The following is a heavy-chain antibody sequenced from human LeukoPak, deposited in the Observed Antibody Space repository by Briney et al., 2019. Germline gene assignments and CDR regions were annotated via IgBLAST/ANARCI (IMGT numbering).Heavy chain of an antibody. CDR1: GGSISSYY. CDR2: IYTSGST. V-gene: IGHV4-4*07. CDR3: ARRGIAAAGDPYYYYYGMDV. J-gene: IGHJ6*02. D-gene: IGHD6-13*01. Sequence: SETLSLTCTVSGGSISSYYWSWIRQPAGKGLEWIGRIYTSGSTNYNPSLKSRVTMSLDTSKNQFSLKLSSVTAADTAVYYCARRGIAAAGDPYYYYYGMDVWGQGTTVTVSS.